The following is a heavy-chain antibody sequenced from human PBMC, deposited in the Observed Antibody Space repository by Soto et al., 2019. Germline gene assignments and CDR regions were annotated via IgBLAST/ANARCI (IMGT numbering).Heavy chain of an antibody. CDR2: IYHSGNT. CDR1: GGSISSYY. J-gene: IGHJ6*02. V-gene: IGHV4-59*01. CDR3: ARGGYYYCYGVDV. Sequence: QVQLQESGPGLVKPSETLSLTCTVSGGSISSYYWSWIRQPPGKGLEWIGYIYHSGNTNYNPSHKRRGNIAVDKSKNQFSLKRRSVTAADTAVYYCARGGYYYCYGVDVWGQGTPVTVSS. D-gene: IGHD2-15*01.